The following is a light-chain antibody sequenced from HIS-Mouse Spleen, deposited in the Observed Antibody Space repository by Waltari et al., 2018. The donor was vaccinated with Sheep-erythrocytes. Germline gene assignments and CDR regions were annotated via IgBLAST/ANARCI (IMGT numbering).Light chain of an antibody. V-gene: IGKV1-13*02. Sequence: AIQLTQSPSSLSASVGDRVTITCRASQGISSALAWYQQKPGKAPKLLIYDASSLESGVPSRFNGSGSGTDFTLTISSLQPEDFATYYCQQFNSYPHGYTFGQGTKLEIK. CDR1: QGISSA. J-gene: IGKJ2*01. CDR3: QQFNSYPHGYT. CDR2: DAS.